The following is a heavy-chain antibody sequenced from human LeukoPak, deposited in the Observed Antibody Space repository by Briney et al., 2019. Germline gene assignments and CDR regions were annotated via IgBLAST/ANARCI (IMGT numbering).Heavy chain of an antibody. D-gene: IGHD2-8*01. CDR2: ISSIGGST. J-gene: IGHJ3*02. V-gene: IGHV3-23*01. Sequence: GGSLRLSSAASGVASSSYGMCWVRQAPGKGLEWVSSISSIGGSTFYADSVKGQVTISRDNSKNTLYLQMSSLRAEDTGVYYCAKDRATFGVFDIWGRGTMVTVSS. CDR1: GVASSSYG. CDR3: AKDRATFGVFDI.